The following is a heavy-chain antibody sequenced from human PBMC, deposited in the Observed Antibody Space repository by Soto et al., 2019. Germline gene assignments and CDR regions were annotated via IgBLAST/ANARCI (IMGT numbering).Heavy chain of an antibody. Sequence: GASVKVSCKASGGTFSSYAISWVRQAPGQGLEWMGGIIPIFGTANYAQKFQGRVTITADRSTSTAYMELSSLRSEDTAVYYCASYCGGDCYFQSNYGMDVWGQGTTVPVS. D-gene: IGHD2-21*02. CDR1: GGTFSSYA. CDR2: IIPIFGTA. CDR3: ASYCGGDCYFQSNYGMDV. J-gene: IGHJ6*02. V-gene: IGHV1-69*06.